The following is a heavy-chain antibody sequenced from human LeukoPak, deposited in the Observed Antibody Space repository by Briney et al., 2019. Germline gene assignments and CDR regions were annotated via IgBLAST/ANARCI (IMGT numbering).Heavy chain of an antibody. CDR2: INWNGGST. J-gene: IGHJ4*02. CDR1: GFTFDDYG. V-gene: IGHV3-20*04. D-gene: IGHD3-3*01. CDR3: ARSTIFGAYYFDY. Sequence: GGSLRLSCAASGFTFDDYGTSWVRQAPGKGLEWASGINWNGGSTGYADSVKGRFTISRDNAKNSLYLQMNSLRAEDTALYYCARSTIFGAYYFDYWGQGTLVTVSS.